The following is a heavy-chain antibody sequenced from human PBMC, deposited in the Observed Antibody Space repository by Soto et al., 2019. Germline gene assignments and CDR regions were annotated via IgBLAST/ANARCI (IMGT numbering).Heavy chain of an antibody. D-gene: IGHD2-15*01. J-gene: IGHJ4*02. V-gene: IGHV1-18*04. CDR3: ARDRPFCSGGSCYFIDY. Sequence: AVKVSCKASCYTFTSYGISSVRQAAEQELEWMGWISAYNGNTNYAQKLQGRVTMTTDTSTSTAYMELRSLRSDDTAVYYCARDRPFCSGGSCYFIDYWGQGTLVTVSS. CDR1: CYTFTSYG. CDR2: ISAYNGNT.